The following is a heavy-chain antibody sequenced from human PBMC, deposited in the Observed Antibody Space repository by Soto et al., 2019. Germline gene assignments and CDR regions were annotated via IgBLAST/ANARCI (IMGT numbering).Heavy chain of an antibody. CDR3: AKSSTSFYYYYYYMDV. D-gene: IGHD2-2*01. J-gene: IGHJ6*03. Sequence: QSQTLSLTCAISGDSVSSNSAAWNWIRQSPSRGLEWLGRTYYRSKWYNDYAVSVKSRITINPDTSKNQFSLQLNSVTPEDTAVYYCAKSSTSFYYYYYYMDVWGKGTTVTVSS. CDR2: TYYRSKWYN. V-gene: IGHV6-1*01. CDR1: GDSVSSNSAA.